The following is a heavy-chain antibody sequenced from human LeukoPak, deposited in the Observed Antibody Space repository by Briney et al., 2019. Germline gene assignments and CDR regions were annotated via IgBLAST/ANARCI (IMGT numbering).Heavy chain of an antibody. Sequence: GGSLRLSCAASGFIFSNYAMSWVRQAPARGLEWVSSLRGDGETFYADSVKGRFTLSRDDSRNTVYLQLNNLRVEDTAVYYCARASWVSSADAVLWGQGTLVTVSS. CDR1: GFIFSNYA. CDR3: ARASWVSSADAVL. D-gene: IGHD3-16*01. CDR2: LRGDGET. V-gene: IGHV3-23*01. J-gene: IGHJ4*02.